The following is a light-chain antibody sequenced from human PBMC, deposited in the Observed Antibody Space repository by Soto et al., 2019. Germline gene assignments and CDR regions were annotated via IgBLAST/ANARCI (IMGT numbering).Light chain of an antibody. V-gene: IGLV2-23*01. Sequence: QSALAQPASVSGSPGQSITISCTGTSSDVGSYNLVSWHQQHPGKAPKLMIYEGSKRPSGVSNRFSGSKSGNTASLTISGLQAEDEADYYCCSYAGSSTFYVFGTGTKGTVL. CDR2: EGS. J-gene: IGLJ1*01. CDR1: SSDVGSYNL. CDR3: CSYAGSSTFYV.